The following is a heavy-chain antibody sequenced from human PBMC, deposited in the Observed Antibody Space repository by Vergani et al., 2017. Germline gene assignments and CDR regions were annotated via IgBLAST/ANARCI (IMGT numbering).Heavy chain of an antibody. Sequence: QVQLQESGPGLVKPSQTLSLTCTVSGASINNDFYYWHWIRPPAGQGLEWIGRIYVSGITDYNSSLQSRVSMSVDTSKNQFSLTLTSVTAADTAVYYCARDNKQLRPRAFARWRQGAMVAVSS. D-gene: IGHD3-16*01. CDR2: IYVSGIT. CDR3: ARDNKQLRPRAFAR. J-gene: IGHJ3*01. CDR1: GASINNDFYY. V-gene: IGHV4-61*02.